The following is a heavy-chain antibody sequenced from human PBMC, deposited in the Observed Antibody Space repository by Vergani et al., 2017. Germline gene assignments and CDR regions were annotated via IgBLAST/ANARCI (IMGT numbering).Heavy chain of an antibody. Sequence: QVQLQQWGAGLLKPSETLSLTCAVYGGSFSGYYWSWIRQPPGKGLEWIGEINHSGSTNYNPSLKSRVTISVDTSKNQFSLKLSSVTAADTAVYYCAVRPRVNLVGGEIVTKRTFDYWGQGSLVTVSS. CDR3: AVRPRVNLVGGEIVTKRTFDY. V-gene: IGHV4-34*01. CDR2: INHSGST. J-gene: IGHJ4*02. D-gene: IGHD3-10*01. CDR1: GGSFSGYY.